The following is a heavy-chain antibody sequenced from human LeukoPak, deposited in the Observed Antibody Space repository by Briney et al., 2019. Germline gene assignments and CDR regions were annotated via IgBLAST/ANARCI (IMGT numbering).Heavy chain of an antibody. CDR3: ARDGYVWGSSRHLPPGYFDY. V-gene: IGHV3-7*01. CDR1: GFTFRSYW. J-gene: IGHJ4*02. CDR2: IKQDGSEK. Sequence: GGSLRLSCAASGFTFRSYWMSWVRQAPGKGLECVANIKQDGSEKYYVDSVRGRFTISRDNAKNSLYLQMNSLRAEDTAVYYCARDGYVWGSSRHLPPGYFDYWGQGTLVTVSS. D-gene: IGHD3-16*02.